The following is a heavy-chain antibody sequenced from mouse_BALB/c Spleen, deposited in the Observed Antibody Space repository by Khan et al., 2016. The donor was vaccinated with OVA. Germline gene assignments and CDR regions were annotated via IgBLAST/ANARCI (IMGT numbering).Heavy chain of an antibody. J-gene: IGHJ4*01. D-gene: IGHD1-1*01. CDR1: GYSITSDYA. CDR3: ARKNYYGYAMDY. CDR2: ISYSGYT. V-gene: IGHV3-2*02. Sequence: EVQLQESGPGLVKPSQSLSLTCTVTGYSITSDYAWDWIRQFPGNKLEWMGYISYSGYTSYNPSLKSRISISRDTSKNQFFLQLTYVTTEDTATYYCARKNYYGYAMDYWGQGTSVTVSS.